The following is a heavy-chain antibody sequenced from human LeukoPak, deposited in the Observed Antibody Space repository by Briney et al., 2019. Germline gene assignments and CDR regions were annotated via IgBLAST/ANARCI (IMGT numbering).Heavy chain of an antibody. CDR3: ASDTGTTLIFDY. D-gene: IGHD1-1*01. Sequence: GASVKVSCKASGYTFTSYAMHWVRQAPGQRLEWMGWINAGNGNTKYSQKFQGRVTITRDASASTAYMELSSLRSEDTAVYYCASDTGTTLIFDYWGQGTLVTVSS. J-gene: IGHJ4*02. CDR2: INAGNGNT. V-gene: IGHV1-3*01. CDR1: GYTFTSYA.